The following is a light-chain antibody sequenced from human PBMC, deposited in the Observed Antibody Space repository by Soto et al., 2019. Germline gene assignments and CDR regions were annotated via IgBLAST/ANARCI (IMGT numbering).Light chain of an antibody. CDR1: SSDVGGYNY. Sequence: QSVLTQPASAYGSPGQSITISCIGTSSDVGGYNYVSWYQQYQGKAPKLMIYDVSNRPSGVSNRFSGSKSGNTASLTISGLQAEDEADYYCSSYTSSSTLLFGTGTKVTVL. J-gene: IGLJ1*01. CDR3: SSYTSSSTLL. CDR2: DVS. V-gene: IGLV2-14*01.